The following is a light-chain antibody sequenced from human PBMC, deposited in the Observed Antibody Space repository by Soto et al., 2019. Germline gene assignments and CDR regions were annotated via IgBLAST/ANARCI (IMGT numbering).Light chain of an antibody. CDR1: SSDVGSYNL. V-gene: IGLV2-23*01. CDR3: CSYDAGTYTW. Sequence: QSALTQPASVSGSPGQSITISCTGTSSDVGSYNLVSWYQHHPGKAPKLIIYEGSKRPSGVSNRFSGSKSDTSASLTISGLQAEDEADYYCCSYDAGTYTWFGGGTKLTVL. J-gene: IGLJ3*02. CDR2: EGS.